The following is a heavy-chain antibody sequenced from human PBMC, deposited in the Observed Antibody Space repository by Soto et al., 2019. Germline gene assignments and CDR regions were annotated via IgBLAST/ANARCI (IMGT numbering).Heavy chain of an antibody. V-gene: IGHV3-30*18. D-gene: IGHD2-8*01. CDR2: ISYDGSNK. Sequence: GGSLRLSCAASGFTFSSYGMHWVRQAPGKGLEWVAVISYDGSNKYYADSVKGRFTISRDNSKNTLYLQMNSLRAEDTAVYYCAKGGALVYAIYYYYGMDVWGQGTTVTVSS. J-gene: IGHJ6*02. CDR1: GFTFSSYG. CDR3: AKGGALVYAIYYYYGMDV.